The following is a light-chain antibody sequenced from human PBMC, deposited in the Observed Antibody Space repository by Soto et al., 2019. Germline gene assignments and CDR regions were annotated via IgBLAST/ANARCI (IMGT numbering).Light chain of an antibody. J-gene: IGKJ4*01. Sequence: AIQMTQSPSSLSASVGDRVTITCRASQGIRNDLGWYQQEPGKAPKLLIYAASSLESGVPSRFSGSGSGTDFTLTISSLQSEDFAVYYCQPYNNWPLTFGGGTKVDIK. CDR3: QPYNNWPLT. V-gene: IGKV1-6*01. CDR1: QGIRND. CDR2: AAS.